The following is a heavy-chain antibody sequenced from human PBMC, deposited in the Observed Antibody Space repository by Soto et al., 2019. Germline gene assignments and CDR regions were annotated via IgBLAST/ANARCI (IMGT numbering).Heavy chain of an antibody. Sequence: GGSLRLSCAASGFTFSSYGMHWVRQAPGKGLEWVAVISYEGSNKYYADSVKGRFTISRDNSKNTLYLQMNSLRAEDTAVYYCAKDSMIDCSGGSCYGYFDYWGQGTLVTVSS. D-gene: IGHD2-15*01. CDR1: GFTFSSYG. J-gene: IGHJ4*02. CDR2: ISYEGSNK. CDR3: AKDSMIDCSGGSCYGYFDY. V-gene: IGHV3-30*18.